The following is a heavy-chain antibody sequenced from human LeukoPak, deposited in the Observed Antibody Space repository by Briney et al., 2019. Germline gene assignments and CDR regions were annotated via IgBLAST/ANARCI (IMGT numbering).Heavy chain of an antibody. CDR1: GGSISSYY. V-gene: IGHV4-59*08. Sequence: SETLSLTCTVSGGSISSYYWSWIRQPPGKGLEWIGYIYYSGSTNYNPSLKSRVTISVDTSKNQFSLKLSSVTAADTAVYYCARGARGSYSYWGQGTLVAVSS. CDR2: IYYSGST. CDR3: ARGARGSYSY. D-gene: IGHD1-26*01. J-gene: IGHJ4*02.